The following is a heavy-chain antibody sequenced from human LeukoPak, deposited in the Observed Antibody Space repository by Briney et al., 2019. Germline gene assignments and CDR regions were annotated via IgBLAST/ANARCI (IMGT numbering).Heavy chain of an antibody. J-gene: IGHJ4*02. CDR2: IWSDGSSQ. Sequence: GGSLRLSCVVSGVSLSSHGMHWFRQAPGKGLEWITYIWSDGSSQYYADSMKGRFTISRDNSKNTLYLQMNSLRAEDTAVYYCAKEAGTDDYWGQGTLVTVSS. V-gene: IGHV3-30*02. D-gene: IGHD1-14*01. CDR1: GVSLSSHG. CDR3: AKEAGTDDY.